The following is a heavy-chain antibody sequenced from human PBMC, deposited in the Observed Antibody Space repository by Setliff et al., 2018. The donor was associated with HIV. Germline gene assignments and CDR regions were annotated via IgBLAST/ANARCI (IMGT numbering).Heavy chain of an antibody. CDR1: GGTSSTYA. CDR3: AGPRGDEAFDV. Sequence: SVQVSCKASGGTSSTYAINWVRQAPGQGLEWMGQFIPVLDITNYAQKFQGTVTINADKSTNTMYLELRSLRPEDTAMYYCAGPRGDEAFDVWGQGTMVTVSS. CDR2: FIPVLDIT. V-gene: IGHV1-69*10. D-gene: IGHD3-10*01. J-gene: IGHJ3*01.